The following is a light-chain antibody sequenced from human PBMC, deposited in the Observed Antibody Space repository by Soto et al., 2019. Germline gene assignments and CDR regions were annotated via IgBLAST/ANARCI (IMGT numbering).Light chain of an antibody. CDR3: QQRSNWPLT. V-gene: IGKV3-11*01. Sequence: EIVLTPSPGTLSLSPGERATLYCRASERLSSVYLAWYQQRPGQAPRLLIYDASNRATGIPARFSGSGSGTDFTLTISSLEPEDFAVYYCQQRSNWPLTFGGGTKVDIK. CDR1: ERLSSVY. J-gene: IGKJ4*01. CDR2: DAS.